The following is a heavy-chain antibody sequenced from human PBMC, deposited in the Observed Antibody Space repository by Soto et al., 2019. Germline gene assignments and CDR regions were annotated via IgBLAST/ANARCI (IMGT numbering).Heavy chain of an antibody. CDR2: ISYDGSNK. D-gene: IGHD4-17*01. J-gene: IGHJ1*01. Sequence: GGSLRLSCAASGFTFSSYGMHWVRQAPGKGLEWVAVISYDGSNKYYADSVKGRFTISRDNSKNTLYLQMNSLRAEDTAVYYCAKDWWWGGDYEYFQHWGQGTLVTVSS. CDR1: GFTFSSYG. V-gene: IGHV3-30*18. CDR3: AKDWWWGGDYEYFQH.